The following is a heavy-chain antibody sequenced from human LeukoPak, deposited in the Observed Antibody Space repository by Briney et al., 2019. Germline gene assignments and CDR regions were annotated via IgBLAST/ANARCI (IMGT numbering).Heavy chain of an antibody. CDR1: GGSFSAYY. J-gene: IGHJ6*04. CDR3: ARGGRFAPIVVVVAATQLMDV. V-gene: IGHV4-34*01. CDR2: INHSGST. D-gene: IGHD2-15*01. Sequence: KPSETLSLTCAVYGGSFSAYYWSWIRQPPGKGLEWIGEINHSGSTNYNPSLKSRVTMSVDTSKNQFSLKLNSVTAADTAVYHCARGGRFAPIVVVVAATQLMDVWGKGTTVTVSS.